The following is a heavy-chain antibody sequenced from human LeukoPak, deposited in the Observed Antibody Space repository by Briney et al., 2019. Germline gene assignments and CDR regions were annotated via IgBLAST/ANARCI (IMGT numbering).Heavy chain of an antibody. V-gene: IGHV3-9*01. J-gene: IGHJ5*02. Sequence: GGSLRLSCAASGFTFDDYAMHWVRQAPGKGLEWVSGISWNSGSIGYADSVKGRFTISRDNAKNSLYLQMNSLRAEDTALYYCAKGLKFDPWGQGTLVTVSS. D-gene: IGHD3-16*01. CDR1: GFTFDDYA. CDR2: ISWNSGSI. CDR3: AKGLKFDP.